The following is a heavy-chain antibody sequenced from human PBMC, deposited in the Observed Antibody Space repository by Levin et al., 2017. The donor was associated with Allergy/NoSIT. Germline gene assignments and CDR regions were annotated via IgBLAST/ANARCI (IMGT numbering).Heavy chain of an antibody. CDR2: VSGSGDST. V-gene: IGHV3-23*01. CDR3: AKASNRAVAHDSDY. Sequence: LSLTCAASGFTFSNYAMSWVRQAPGKGLEWVSVVSGSGDSTYYADSVKGRFTISRDNSKNTLYLQMNSLRAEDTAVYYCAKASNRAVAHDSDYWGQGTLVTVPS. J-gene: IGHJ4*02. CDR1: GFTFSNYA. D-gene: IGHD6-19*01.